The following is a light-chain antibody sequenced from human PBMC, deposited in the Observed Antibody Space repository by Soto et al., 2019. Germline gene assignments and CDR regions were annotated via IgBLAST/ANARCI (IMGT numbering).Light chain of an antibody. CDR3: QQYDNLPLT. V-gene: IGKV1-33*01. CDR1: QDISNY. Sequence: DLQMTQSPSSLSASVGDRVTITCQASQDISNYLNWYQQKPGKAPKLLIYGASNLETGVPSRFSGSGSGTDFTFTISNLQPEDIATYYCQQYDNLPLTFGGGTKVEIK. CDR2: GAS. J-gene: IGKJ4*01.